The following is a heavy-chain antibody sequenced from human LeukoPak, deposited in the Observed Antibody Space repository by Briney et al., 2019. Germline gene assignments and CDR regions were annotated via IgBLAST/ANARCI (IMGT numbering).Heavy chain of an antibody. D-gene: IGHD2-2*01. CDR2: ISYDGSNK. V-gene: IGHV3-30*03. CDR3: ARDGVAPGIYFDY. J-gene: IGHJ4*02. Sequence: GGSLRLSCAASGFTFSTYAMHWVRQAPGKGLEWVAVISYDGSNKYYADSVKGQFTISRDNSKNTLYLQMNTLRAEDTAVYYCARDGVAPGIYFDYWGQGTLVTVSS. CDR1: GFTFSTYA.